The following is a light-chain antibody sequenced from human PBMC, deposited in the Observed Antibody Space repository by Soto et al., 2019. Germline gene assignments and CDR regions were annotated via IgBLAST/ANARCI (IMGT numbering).Light chain of an antibody. Sequence: EIVLTQSSGTLSLSPGERTTLSCRASQSVSSSNLLWYQQKRGQAPRLLIYGAYKRATGIPDRFSGSGSGTDFTLTISRLEPEDFALYYCQHYGNSPPYTFGQGTKVEIK. CDR1: QSVSSSN. V-gene: IGKV3-20*01. CDR2: GAY. J-gene: IGKJ2*01. CDR3: QHYGNSPPYT.